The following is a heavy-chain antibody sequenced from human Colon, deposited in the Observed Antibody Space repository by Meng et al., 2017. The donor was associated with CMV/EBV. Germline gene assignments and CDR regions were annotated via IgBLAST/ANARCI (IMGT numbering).Heavy chain of an antibody. CDR1: GCPFPTAP. J-gene: IGHJ4*02. CDR2: IKSKIDGGKI. Sequence: LPHSCAAPGCPFPTAPCPWVLPASGKGLECIGRIKSKIDGGKIDYAAPVRGRFAISRDASKATVYLQIDTLEIEDTGMYYCTTLLRGFWGQGTLVTVSS. CDR3: TTLLRGF. V-gene: IGHV3-15*01. D-gene: IGHD2-15*01.